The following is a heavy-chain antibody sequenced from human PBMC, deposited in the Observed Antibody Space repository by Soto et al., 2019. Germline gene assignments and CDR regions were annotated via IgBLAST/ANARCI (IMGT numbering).Heavy chain of an antibody. CDR2: INAGNGNT. CDR3: ARAVAVPAAFAY. J-gene: IGHJ4*02. D-gene: IGHD6-19*01. CDR1: GYTFTGYA. V-gene: IGHV1-3*05. Sequence: QGQLVQSGAEEKKPGASVKVSCKASGYTFTGYAMHWVRQAPGQRLEWMGWINAGNGNTKYSQKFQGRVTITRDTSASTASMALSRLRSAATAVYCCARAVAVPAAFAYWGQGTLVTVSS.